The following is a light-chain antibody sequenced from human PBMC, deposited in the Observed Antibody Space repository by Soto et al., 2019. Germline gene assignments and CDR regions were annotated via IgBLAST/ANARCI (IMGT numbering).Light chain of an antibody. V-gene: IGKV1-5*01. J-gene: IGKJ1*01. CDR2: DAS. Sequence: DIQMTQSPSTLSASVGDRVTITCRASQSISSWLAWYQQKPGKAPKLLIYDASSLESEVTSRFSGSGTATEFTLTISSLQPDDFATYYCQQYNSYSWTFGQGTKEEIK. CDR3: QQYNSYSWT. CDR1: QSISSW.